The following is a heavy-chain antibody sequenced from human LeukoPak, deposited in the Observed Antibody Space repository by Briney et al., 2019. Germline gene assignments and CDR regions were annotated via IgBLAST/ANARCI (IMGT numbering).Heavy chain of an antibody. D-gene: IGHD3-3*01. CDR3: ARDRGRWSAGCDY. Sequence: PSETLSLTCTVSGGSISSSSYYWGWIRQPPGKGLEWIGSIYYSGSTYYNPSLKSRVTISVDTSKNQFSLKLSSVTAADTAAYYCARDRGRWSAGCDYWGQGTLVTVSS. J-gene: IGHJ4*02. CDR1: GGSISSSSYY. CDR2: IYYSGST. V-gene: IGHV4-39*02.